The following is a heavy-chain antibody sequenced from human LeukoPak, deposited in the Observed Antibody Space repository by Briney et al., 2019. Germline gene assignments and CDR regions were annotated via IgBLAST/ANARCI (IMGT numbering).Heavy chain of an antibody. V-gene: IGHV1-18*01. CDR3: ARRRDYDSSGYYHNWFDP. J-gene: IGHJ5*02. D-gene: IGHD3-22*01. Sequence: ASVKVSCKASGYTFTSYGISWVRQAPGQGLEGMGWISAYNGNTNYAQKLQGRVTMTTDISTSTAYMELRSLRSDDTAVYYCARRRDYDSSGYYHNWFDPWGQGTLVTVSS. CDR2: ISAYNGNT. CDR1: GYTFTSYG.